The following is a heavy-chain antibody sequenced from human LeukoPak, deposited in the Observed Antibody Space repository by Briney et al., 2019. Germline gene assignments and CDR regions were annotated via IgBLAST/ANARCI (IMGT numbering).Heavy chain of an antibody. J-gene: IGHJ5*02. CDR2: INPNNGDS. CDR1: GYTLINYH. CDR3: ARTTSFTASGYGS. V-gene: IGHV1-8*03. D-gene: IGHD5-18*01. Sequence: ASVKVSCKSSGYTLINYHINWVRQATGQGLEWIGWINPNNGDSGYAQNFQGRVTITRDTSISTAYMELGSLTSEDTAVYFCARTTSFTASGYGSWGQGTLVTVSS.